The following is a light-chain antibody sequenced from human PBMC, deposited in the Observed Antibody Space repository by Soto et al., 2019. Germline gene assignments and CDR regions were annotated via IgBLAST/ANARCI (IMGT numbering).Light chain of an antibody. V-gene: IGKV3-20*01. Sequence: ESMLTQSPGTLSLSPGERATLSCRASQSVSTRYLAWYQQKPGQAPRLLIYGSSIRATGIPDRFSGSGSGTDFTLTISRLEPEDFAGYYCHQFGSSPPAFTFGQGTKLEI. CDR3: HQFGSSPPAFT. J-gene: IGKJ2*01. CDR2: GSS. CDR1: QSVSTRY.